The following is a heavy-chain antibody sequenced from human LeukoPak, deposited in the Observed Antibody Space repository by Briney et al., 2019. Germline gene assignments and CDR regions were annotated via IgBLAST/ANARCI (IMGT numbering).Heavy chain of an antibody. CDR1: GGSFSGYY. D-gene: IGHD3-3*01. Sequence: SETLSLTCAVYGGSFSGYYWSWIRLPPGKGLEWIGEINHSGSTNYNPSLKSRVTISVDTSKNQFSLKLSSVTAADTAVYYCARGRVAIFGVVIRAFDIWGQGTMVTVSS. CDR3: ARGRVAIFGVVIRAFDI. V-gene: IGHV4-34*01. CDR2: INHSGST. J-gene: IGHJ3*02.